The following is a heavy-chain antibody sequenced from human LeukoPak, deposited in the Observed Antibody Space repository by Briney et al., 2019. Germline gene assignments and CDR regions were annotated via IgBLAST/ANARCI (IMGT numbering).Heavy chain of an antibody. V-gene: IGHV3-23*01. CDR2: LSDSGGST. D-gene: IGHD5-24*01. J-gene: IGHJ4*02. Sequence: GGSLRLSCAASGFTFSSYAMSWVRQAPGKGLEWVSTLSDSGGSTFYADSVKGRFTISRDKSKNTLYLQVNSLRAEDTAAYYCAKVIREVDMSHDYWGQGALVTVSS. CDR1: GFTFSSYA. CDR3: AKVIREVDMSHDY.